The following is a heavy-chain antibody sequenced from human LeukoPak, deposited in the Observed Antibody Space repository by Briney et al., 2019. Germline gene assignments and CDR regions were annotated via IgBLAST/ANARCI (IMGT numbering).Heavy chain of an antibody. D-gene: IGHD3-22*01. CDR2: ISRDGTTT. CDR1: GFPFSNCY. V-gene: IGHV3-11*01. J-gene: IGHJ4*02. Sequence: GGSLRLSCAASGFPFSNCYMSWIRQAPGKGLEWVSFISRDGTTTHYADSVKGRYTISRDNAKTSVYLQMNSLRAEDTAVYYCARWVYFHDSSGYPHYWGQGTLVTVSS. CDR3: ARWVYFHDSSGYPHY.